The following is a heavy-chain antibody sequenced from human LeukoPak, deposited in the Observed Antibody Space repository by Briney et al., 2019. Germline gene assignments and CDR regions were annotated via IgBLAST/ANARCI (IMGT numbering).Heavy chain of an antibody. Sequence: TSSETLSLTCTVSGGSIRSYYWSWIRQPPGKGLEWIGYIYYSGSTNYNPSLKSRVTISVDTSKNQFSLKLSSVTAADTAVYYCAGVYCSSTSCPDYWGQGTLVTVSS. CDR2: IYYSGST. J-gene: IGHJ4*02. CDR3: AGVYCSSTSCPDY. V-gene: IGHV4-59*08. CDR1: GGSIRSYY. D-gene: IGHD2-2*01.